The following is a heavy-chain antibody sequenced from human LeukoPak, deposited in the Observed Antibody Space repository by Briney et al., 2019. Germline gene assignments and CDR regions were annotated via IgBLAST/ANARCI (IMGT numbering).Heavy chain of an antibody. D-gene: IGHD1-20*01. V-gene: IGHV3-33*01. CDR3: ARAHYNWNEPPFDH. Sequence: GRSLRLSCAASGFFFSSYGMHWVRQAPGKGLEWVALIWYDGTNKYYTDSVKGRFTISRDNSNNPLYLEMSSLRAEDTAVYYCARAHYNWNEPPFDHWGQGVLVTVSS. CDR1: GFFFSSYG. J-gene: IGHJ4*02. CDR2: IWYDGTNK.